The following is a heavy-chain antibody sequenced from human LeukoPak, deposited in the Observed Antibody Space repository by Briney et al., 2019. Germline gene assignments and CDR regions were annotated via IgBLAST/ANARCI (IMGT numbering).Heavy chain of an antibody. CDR2: INPNSGGT. CDR1: GGTFSSYA. D-gene: IGHD3-16*01. CDR3: ARAGTVMITFGGGKRNWFDP. V-gene: IGHV1-2*02. Sequence: GASVKVSCKASGGTFSSYAISWVRQAPGQGLEWVGRINPNSGGTNYAQKFQGRVTMTRDTSISTAYMELSRLRSDDTAVYYCARAGTVMITFGGGKRNWFDPWGQGTLVTVSS. J-gene: IGHJ5*02.